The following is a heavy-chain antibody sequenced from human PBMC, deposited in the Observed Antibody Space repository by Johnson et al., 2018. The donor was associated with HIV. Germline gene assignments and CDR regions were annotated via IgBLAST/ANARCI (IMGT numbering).Heavy chain of an antibody. CDR2: LNWYGGST. V-gene: IGHV3-20*04. Sequence: VQLVESGGGVIRPGGSLRLSCAASRFTFNDYGMSWVRQAPGKGLEWVSGLNWYGGSTGYADSVRGRFTVARDNAKNSLYLQMNSLRAEDTAVYYCARSVNAGRPFDIWGQGTLVTVSS. CDR1: RFTFNDYG. J-gene: IGHJ3*02. CDR3: ARSVNAGRPFDI. D-gene: IGHD2-8*01.